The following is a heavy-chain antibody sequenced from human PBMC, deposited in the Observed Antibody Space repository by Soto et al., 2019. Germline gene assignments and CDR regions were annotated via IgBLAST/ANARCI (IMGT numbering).Heavy chain of an antibody. CDR3: ARDQGRYHAGGYMDV. J-gene: IGHJ6*03. D-gene: IGHD3-16*02. CDR1: GGTFSSYT. V-gene: IGHV1-69*04. CDR2: IIPILGIA. Sequence: ASVKVSCKASGGTFSSYTISWVRQAPGQGLEWMGRIIPILGIANYAQKFQGRVTITADKSTSTAYMELSSLRSEDTAVYYCARDQGRYHAGGYMDVWGKGTTVTVSS.